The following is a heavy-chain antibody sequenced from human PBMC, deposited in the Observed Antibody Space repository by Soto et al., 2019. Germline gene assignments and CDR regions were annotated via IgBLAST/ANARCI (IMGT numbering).Heavy chain of an antibody. CDR3: ASGKSIGGSAFDI. CDR1: GYTFTSYY. J-gene: IGHJ3*02. D-gene: IGHD3-10*01. CDR2: INPSGGST. Sequence: EASVKVSCKAPGYTFTSYYIHWVRQAPGQGLEWMGIINPSGGSTSYAQKFQGRVTMTRDTSTSTVYMELSSLRSEDTAVYYCASGKSIGGSAFDIWGQGTMVTVSS. V-gene: IGHV1-46*01.